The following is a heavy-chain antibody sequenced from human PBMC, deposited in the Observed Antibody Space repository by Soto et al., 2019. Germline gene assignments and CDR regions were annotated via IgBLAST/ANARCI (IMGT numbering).Heavy chain of an antibody. D-gene: IGHD5-18*01. CDR1: GSSFTSYW. V-gene: IGHV5-51*01. CDR3: ARHLARVYSYGIMSAPGY. Sequence: EVQLVQSGAEVKKPGESLKISCKGSGSSFTSYWIGWVRQMPGKGLEWMGIIYPGDSDTRYSPSFQGQVTISADKSISTAYRQWSSLKASDTAMYYCARHLARVYSYGIMSAPGYWGQGTLVTVSS. CDR2: IYPGDSDT. J-gene: IGHJ4*02.